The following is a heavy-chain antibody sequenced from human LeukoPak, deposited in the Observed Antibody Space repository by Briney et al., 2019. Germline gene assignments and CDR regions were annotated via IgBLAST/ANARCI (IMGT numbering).Heavy chain of an antibody. CDR3: ARDARRRGRFLEWLPAYGMDV. V-gene: IGHV7-4-1*02. D-gene: IGHD3-3*01. CDR2: INTNTGNP. CDR1: GYTFTSYA. J-gene: IGHJ6*02. Sequence: GASVKVSCKASGYTFTSYAMNWVRQAPGQGLEWMGWINTNTGNPTYAQGFTGRFVFSLDTSVSTAYLQISSLKAEDTAVYYCARDARRRGRFLEWLPAYGMDVWGQGTTVTVSS.